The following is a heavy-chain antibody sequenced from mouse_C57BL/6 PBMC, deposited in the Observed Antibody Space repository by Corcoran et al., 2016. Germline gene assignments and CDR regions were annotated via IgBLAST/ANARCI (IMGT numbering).Heavy chain of an antibody. D-gene: IGHD2-5*01. CDR1: GYTFTDYN. J-gene: IGHJ4*01. Sequence: EVQLQQSGPELVKPGASVKIPCKASGYTFTDYNMDWVKQSHGKSLEWIGDINPNNGGTIYNQKFKGKATLTVDKSSSTAYMELRSLTSEDTVVYYCARPSAYYSNYYAMDYWGQGTSVTVSS. CDR3: ARPSAYYSNYYAMDY. CDR2: INPNNGGT. V-gene: IGHV1-18*01.